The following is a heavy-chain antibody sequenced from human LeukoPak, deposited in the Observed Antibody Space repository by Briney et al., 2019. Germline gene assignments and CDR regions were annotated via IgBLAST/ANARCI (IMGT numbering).Heavy chain of an antibody. CDR3: GSSGWYWGGFDI. V-gene: IGHV4-39*01. CDR2: IYYSGST. D-gene: IGHD6-19*01. J-gene: IGHJ3*02. CDR1: GGSISSSSYY. Sequence: EPSETLSLTCTVSGGSISSSSYYWGWIRQPPGKGLEWIGSIYYSGSTYYNPSLKSRVTISVDTYKNQFSLKLSSVTAADTAVYYCGSSGWYWGGFDIRGQGTMVTVSS.